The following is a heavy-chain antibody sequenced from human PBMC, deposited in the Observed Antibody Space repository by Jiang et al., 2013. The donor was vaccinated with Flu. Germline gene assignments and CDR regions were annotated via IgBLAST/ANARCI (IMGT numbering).Heavy chain of an antibody. CDR3: AKGGGFTWRFDP. D-gene: IGHD3-10*01. J-gene: IGHJ5*02. V-gene: IGHV6-1*01. Sequence: PSRGLEWLGRTYYRSKWYNDYAVSVKSRITINPDTSKNQFSLQLNSVTPEDTAVYYCAKGGGFTWRFDPWGQGTLVTVSS. CDR2: TYYRSKWYN.